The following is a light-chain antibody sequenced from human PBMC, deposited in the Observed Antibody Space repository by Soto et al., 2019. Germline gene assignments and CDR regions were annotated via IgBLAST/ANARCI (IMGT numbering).Light chain of an antibody. V-gene: IGKV1-39*01. CDR3: QQSYTTASIT. CDR1: QSISRN. J-gene: IGKJ5*01. Sequence: DIQMTQSPSSLSASVGDRVTITCRASQSISRNLNWYQHKPGKAPKLLIYAASSLQNGVPTRFXGGGSGTEVTLSISSLQPEDFGTYYCQQSYTTASITFGQGTRLEIK. CDR2: AAS.